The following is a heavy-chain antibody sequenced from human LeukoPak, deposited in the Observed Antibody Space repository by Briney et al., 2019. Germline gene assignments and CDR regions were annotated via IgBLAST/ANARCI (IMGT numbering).Heavy chain of an antibody. CDR3: ARDYFGSGFGDY. V-gene: IGHV3-23*01. J-gene: IGHJ4*02. CDR1: GFTFSDYA. CDR2: ISGSGSTT. D-gene: IGHD3-10*01. Sequence: GGSLRLSCAASGFTFSDYAMNWVRQAPGKGLEWVSSISGSGSTTYYGDSVTGRFTISRDNSKNTLYLQMNSLRAEDTAVYYCARDYFGSGFGDYWGQGTLVTVSS.